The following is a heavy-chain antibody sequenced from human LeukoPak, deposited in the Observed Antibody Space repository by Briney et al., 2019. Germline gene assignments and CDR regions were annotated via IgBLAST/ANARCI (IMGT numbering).Heavy chain of an antibody. CDR1: GGSISSSTYY. V-gene: IGHV4-39*01. D-gene: IGHD6-6*01. Sequence: SETLSLTRAVSGGSISSSTYYWGWIRQPPGKGLEWIGNRHYSGSTYYSPSLKSRVTILVDTSKDQFSLKLSSVTAADTAVYYCAKYSNSQEAFDIWGQGTMVTVSS. CDR2: RHYSGST. CDR3: AKYSNSQEAFDI. J-gene: IGHJ3*02.